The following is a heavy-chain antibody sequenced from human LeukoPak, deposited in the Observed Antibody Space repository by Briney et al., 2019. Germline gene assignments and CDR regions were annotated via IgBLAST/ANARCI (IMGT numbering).Heavy chain of an antibody. J-gene: IGHJ4*02. CDR2: IYHSGNT. CDR3: ARISSGWYGEFDY. V-gene: IGHV4-4*02. Sequence: GSLRLSCAASGFTFSNAWMNWVRQAPGKGLEWIGEIYHSGNTNYNPSLKSRVTISVDKSKNLFSLKLSSVTAADTAVYYCARISSGWYGEFDYWGQGALVAVSS. CDR1: GFTFSNAW. D-gene: IGHD6-19*01.